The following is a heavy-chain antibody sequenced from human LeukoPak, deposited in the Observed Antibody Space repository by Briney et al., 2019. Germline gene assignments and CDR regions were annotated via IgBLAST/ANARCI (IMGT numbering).Heavy chain of an antibody. CDR1: GFTFSSSA. CDR2: IYSGGST. D-gene: IGHD1-26*01. V-gene: IGHV3-53*01. Sequence: PGGSLRLSCAASGFTFSSSAMSWVRQAPGKGLEWVSVIYSGGSTYYADSVKGRFTISRDNSKNTLYLQMNSLRAEDTAVYYCAREGELLSMDYWGQGTLVTVSS. J-gene: IGHJ4*02. CDR3: AREGELLSMDY.